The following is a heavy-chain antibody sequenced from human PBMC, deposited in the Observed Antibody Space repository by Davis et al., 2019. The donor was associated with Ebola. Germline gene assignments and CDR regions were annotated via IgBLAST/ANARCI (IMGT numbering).Heavy chain of an antibody. CDR1: GFTFSKYD. V-gene: IGHV3-23*01. CDR3: ARVSYDSGSYLDY. J-gene: IGHJ4*02. Sequence: GGSLRLSCAASGFTFSKYDMTWVRQAPGKGLEWVSVISGSGGTTYYADSVKGRFTISRDNAKNTLYLQMNSLRAEDTAVYYCARVSYDSGSYLDYWGQGTLVTVSS. D-gene: IGHD3-10*01. CDR2: ISGSGGTT.